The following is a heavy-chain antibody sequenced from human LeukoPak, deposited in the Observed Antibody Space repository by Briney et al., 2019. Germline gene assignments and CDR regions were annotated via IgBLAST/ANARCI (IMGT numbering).Heavy chain of an antibody. CDR2: IFYSGST. Sequence: SETLSLTCTVSGGSLSSYYWSWIRQPPGKGLEGIGYIFYSGSTNYNPSLKSRVTISVDTSKNQFSLKLSSVTAADTAVYYCARMGRSSGPFQHWGQGTLVTVSS. CDR1: GGSLSSYY. J-gene: IGHJ1*01. D-gene: IGHD6-25*01. V-gene: IGHV4-59*01. CDR3: ARMGRSSGPFQH.